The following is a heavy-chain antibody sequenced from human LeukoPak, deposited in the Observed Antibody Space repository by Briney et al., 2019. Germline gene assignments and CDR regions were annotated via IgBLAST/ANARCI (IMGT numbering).Heavy chain of an antibody. CDR2: MYYSGSS. J-gene: IGHJ3*02. CDR3: ARGQDYVYAFDI. CDR1: GGSISSYY. D-gene: IGHD3-16*01. Sequence: PSETLSLTCTVSGGSISSYYWSWIRQPPGKGLEWIGYMYYSGSSNYNPSLKSRVTISVDTSKNHFSLRLSSVTAADTAVYYCARGQDYVYAFDIWGQGTMVTVSS. V-gene: IGHV4-59*01.